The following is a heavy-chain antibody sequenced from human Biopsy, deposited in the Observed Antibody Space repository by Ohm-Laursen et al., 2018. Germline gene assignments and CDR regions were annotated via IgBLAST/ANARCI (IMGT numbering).Heavy chain of an antibody. CDR2: ISAYNGNR. J-gene: IGHJ6*02. D-gene: IGHD3-22*01. CDR3: AREEDNSGYDYYGMDV. CDR1: GYTFSSYG. V-gene: IGHV1-18*01. Sequence: ASVKVSCKASGYTFSSYGISWVRQAPGQGLEWTGWISAYNGNRNYAQKFQGRVTMTTDTSTSTAYMELRSLRSDDTAVYFCAREEDNSGYDYYGMDVWGQGTTVTVS.